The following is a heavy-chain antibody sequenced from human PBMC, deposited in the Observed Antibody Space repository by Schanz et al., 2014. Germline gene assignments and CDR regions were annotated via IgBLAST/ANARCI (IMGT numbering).Heavy chain of an antibody. J-gene: IGHJ2*01. V-gene: IGHV3-23*04. CDR2: ISGSGGST. CDR1: GFNSDDYA. Sequence: EVQLVESGGGLVQPGGSLRLSCTASGFNSDDYAMHWVRQAPGKGLEWVSAISGSGGSTYYADSVKGRFTMSRDNAKNSVFLQMNSLRAEDTAIYYCAKDAPYPFDLWGRGTLITVSS. CDR3: AKDAPYPFDL.